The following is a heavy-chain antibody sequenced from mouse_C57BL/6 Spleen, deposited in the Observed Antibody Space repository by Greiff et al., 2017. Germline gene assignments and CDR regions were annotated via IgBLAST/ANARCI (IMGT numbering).Heavy chain of an antibody. Sequence: EVKLMESGEGLVKPGGSLKLSCAASGFTFSSYAMSWVRQTPEKRLEWVAYISSGGDYIYYADTVKGRFTISRDNARNTLYLQMSSLKSEDTAMYYCTRDHLLTGTYAMDYWGQGTSVTVSS. CDR1: GFTFSSYA. CDR2: ISSGGDYI. V-gene: IGHV5-9-1*02. J-gene: IGHJ4*01. D-gene: IGHD4-1*01. CDR3: TRDHLLTGTYAMDY.